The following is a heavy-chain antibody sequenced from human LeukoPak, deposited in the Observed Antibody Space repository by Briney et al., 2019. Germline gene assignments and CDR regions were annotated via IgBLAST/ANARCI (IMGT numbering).Heavy chain of an antibody. Sequence: GWPLRLSCAASGFTFSSYAMHWVREAPAKRVGWGAVISYVGSNKYYAESLTGRFTISRYNSKHTLYLQMNSLRAEETAVYYCASPRGYSGYDLAFDYWGQGNLVTVSS. D-gene: IGHD5-12*01. CDR3: ASPRGYSGYDLAFDY. J-gene: IGHJ4*02. V-gene: IGHV3-30*04. CDR1: GFTFSSYA. CDR2: ISYVGSNK.